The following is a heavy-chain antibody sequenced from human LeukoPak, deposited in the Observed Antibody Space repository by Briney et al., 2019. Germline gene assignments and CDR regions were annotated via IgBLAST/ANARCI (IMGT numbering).Heavy chain of an antibody. Sequence: GGSLRLSCAASGFTFSSYVMHWVRQAPGKGLEWVAFIRYDGSNKYYADSVKGRFTISRDNSKNTLYLQMNSLRAEDTAVYYCAKDHPTAAAGTGWGQGTLVTVSS. CDR1: GFTFSSYV. V-gene: IGHV3-30*02. CDR3: AKDHPTAAAGTG. D-gene: IGHD6-13*01. J-gene: IGHJ4*02. CDR2: IRYDGSNK.